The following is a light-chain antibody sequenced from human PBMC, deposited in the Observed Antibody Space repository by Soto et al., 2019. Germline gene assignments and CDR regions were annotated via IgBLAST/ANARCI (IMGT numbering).Light chain of an antibody. Sequence: VLAQPRSVSGSPGQSVTISCTGTSSDVGGYNYVSWYQQHPGKAPKLMIYDVSKRPSGVPDRFSGSKSGNTASLTISGLQAEDEADYYCCSYAGSYTFYVFGTGTKVTVL. V-gene: IGLV2-11*01. CDR2: DVS. CDR3: CSYAGSYTFYV. CDR1: SSDVGGYNY. J-gene: IGLJ1*01.